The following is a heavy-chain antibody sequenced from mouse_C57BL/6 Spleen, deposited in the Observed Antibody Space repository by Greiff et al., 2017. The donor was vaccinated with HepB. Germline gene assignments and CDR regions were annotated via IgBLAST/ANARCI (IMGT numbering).Heavy chain of an antibody. J-gene: IGHJ1*03. V-gene: IGHV1-15*01. Sequence: QVQLKQSGVELVRPGASVTLSCKASGYTFTDYEMHWVKQTPVHGLEWIGAIDPETGGTAYNQKFKGKAILTADKSSSTAYMELRSLTSEDSAVYYCTREGDYYGSSLYWYFDVWGTGTTVTVSS. CDR2: IDPETGGT. CDR1: GYTFTDYE. CDR3: TREGDYYGSSLYWYFDV. D-gene: IGHD1-1*01.